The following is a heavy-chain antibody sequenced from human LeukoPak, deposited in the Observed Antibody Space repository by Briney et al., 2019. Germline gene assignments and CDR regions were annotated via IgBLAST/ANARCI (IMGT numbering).Heavy chain of an antibody. V-gene: IGHV3-7*01. CDR2: IKQDETEK. CDR1: GFTFSNFW. D-gene: IGHD1-26*01. J-gene: IGHJ4*02. Sequence: PGGSLRLSRTASGFTFSNFWMGWVRQAPGKGLEWVANIKQDETEKFYLGSVKGRFTISRDNAKNMLYLQMDSLRADDTAVYYCARRSSGTSGLDYWGQGILVTVSS. CDR3: ARRSSGTSGLDY.